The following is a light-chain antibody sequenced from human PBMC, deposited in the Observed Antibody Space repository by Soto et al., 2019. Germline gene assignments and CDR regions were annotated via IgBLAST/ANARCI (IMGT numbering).Light chain of an antibody. Sequence: DIVLTQSPGTLSLSPGERATLSCRASQTVGSNYLAWYQQKPGQAPRLLMYGASSRATGIPDRFSGSGSGTDCTLTISRLEPEDFAVYYCQQYGGSPLYTFGQGTKLEIK. CDR3: QQYGGSPLYT. J-gene: IGKJ2*01. CDR2: GAS. V-gene: IGKV3-20*01. CDR1: QTVGSNY.